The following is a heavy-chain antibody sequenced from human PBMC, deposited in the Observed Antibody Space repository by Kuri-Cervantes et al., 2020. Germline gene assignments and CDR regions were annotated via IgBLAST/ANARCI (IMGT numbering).Heavy chain of an antibody. D-gene: IGHD3-22*01. CDR2: IYYSGST. J-gene: IGHJ5*02. V-gene: IGHV4-39*01. CDR3: ASWGCLRDYYDSSGFP. Sequence: CTVYGGSISSSSYYWGRIRQNPGKGLEWIGSIYYSGSTYYNPSLKSRITISVDTSKNQFSLKLSSVTAADTAVYYCASWGCLRDYYDSSGFPWGQGTLVTVSS. CDR1: GGSISSSSYY.